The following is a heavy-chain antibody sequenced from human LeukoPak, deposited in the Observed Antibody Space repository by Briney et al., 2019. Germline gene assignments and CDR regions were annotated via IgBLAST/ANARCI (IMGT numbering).Heavy chain of an antibody. V-gene: IGHV3-48*03. CDR1: GFTFSSYE. CDR2: ISSSGSTR. Sequence: GGSLRLSCAASGFTFSSYEINWVRQAPGKGLEWVSYISSSGSTRYYADSVKGRFTISRDNVKNSLYLQINSLRAEDTAVYYCARASITMARGELVFYFDYWGQGTLVTVSS. J-gene: IGHJ4*02. D-gene: IGHD3-10*01. CDR3: ARASITMARGELVFYFDY.